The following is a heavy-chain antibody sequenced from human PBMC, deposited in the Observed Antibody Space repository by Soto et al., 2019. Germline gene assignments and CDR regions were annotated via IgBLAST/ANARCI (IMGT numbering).Heavy chain of an antibody. CDR2: IYYSGST. D-gene: IGHD2-2*02. CDR3: ASVTRTCISTSCYRYYYGMDV. CDR1: GGSVSSGSYY. V-gene: IGHV4-61*01. Sequence: PSETLSLTCTVSGGSVSSGSYYWSWIRQPPGKGLEWIGYIYYSGSTNYNPSLKSRVTISVDTSKNQFSLKLSSVTAADTAVYYCASVTRTCISTSCYRYYYGMDVWGQGTKVTVSS. J-gene: IGHJ6*02.